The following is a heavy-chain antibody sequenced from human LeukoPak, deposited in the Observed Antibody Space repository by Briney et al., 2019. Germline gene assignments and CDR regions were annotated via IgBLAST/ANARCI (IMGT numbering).Heavy chain of an antibody. D-gene: IGHD2-15*01. CDR2: IYTSGST. V-gene: IGHV4-61*02. J-gene: IGHJ4*02. CDR3: AREDRYCSGGSCYS. CDR1: GGSISSGSYY. Sequence: PSETLSLTCTVSGGSISSGSYYWSWIRQPAGKGLEWIGRIYTSGSTNYNPSLKSRVIISVDTSKNQFSLELSSVTAADTAVYYCAREDRYCSGGSCYSWGQGTLVTVSS.